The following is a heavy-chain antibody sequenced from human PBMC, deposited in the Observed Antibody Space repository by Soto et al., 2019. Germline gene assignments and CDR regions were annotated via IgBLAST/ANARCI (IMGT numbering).Heavy chain of an antibody. CDR2: ISVSGSMR. CDR1: GFTFSSNE. Sequence: GGSLRLSCAPSGFTFSSNEMNWVRQAPGKGLEWVSYISVSGSMRFYADAVRGRFTISRDNTKKMLYLQMNSLRVEDTALYYCVTAGLTGTVWGQGTTVTVSS. V-gene: IGHV3-48*03. CDR3: VTAGLTGTV. J-gene: IGHJ6*02. D-gene: IGHD3-9*01.